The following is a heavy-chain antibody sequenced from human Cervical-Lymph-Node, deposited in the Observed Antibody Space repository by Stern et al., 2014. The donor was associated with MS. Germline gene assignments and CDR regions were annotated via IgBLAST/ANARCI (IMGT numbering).Heavy chain of an antibody. CDR3: ARDPYSNYVMHGMDV. D-gene: IGHD4-11*01. J-gene: IGHJ6*02. Sequence: VQLLESGGGVVQPGRSLRLSCAASGFTFSNYGMHWVRPAPGKGLEWVAVISYDGNSKYYADFVKGRFTISRDNSKNTLYLQMNSLKAEDTAVYSCARDPYSNYVMHGMDVWGQGTTVTVSS. CDR1: GFTFSNYG. CDR2: ISYDGNSK. V-gene: IGHV3-30*03.